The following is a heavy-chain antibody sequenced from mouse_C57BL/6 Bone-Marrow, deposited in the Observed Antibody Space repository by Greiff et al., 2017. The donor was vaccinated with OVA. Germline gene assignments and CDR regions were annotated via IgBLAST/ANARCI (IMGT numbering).Heavy chain of an antibody. Sequence: EVHLVESGGDLVKPGGSLKLSCAASGFTFSSYGMSWVRQTPDKRLEWVATISSGGSYTYYPDSVTGRFTISRDNAKNTLYLQLSSLKSEDTAIYYCASAYGYDSFAYWGQGTLVTVSS. CDR2: ISSGGSYT. CDR1: GFTFSSYG. D-gene: IGHD2-2*01. CDR3: ASAYGYDSFAY. J-gene: IGHJ3*01. V-gene: IGHV5-6*01.